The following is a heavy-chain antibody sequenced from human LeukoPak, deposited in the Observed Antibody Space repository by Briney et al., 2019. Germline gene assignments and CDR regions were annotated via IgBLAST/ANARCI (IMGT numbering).Heavy chain of an antibody. CDR1: IFTFSSYA. D-gene: IGHD3-3*01. CDR2: ISGSDGST. Sequence: SGGSVRLFCAASIFTFSSYAVSWVRQAPGKGLEWVSAISGSDGSTYYADSVKGRFTISRDNSKNTLYLQMSRLRAEDTAVYYCAKGTSSPIFEVAYYFDSWGQGTLVTVSS. J-gene: IGHJ4*02. V-gene: IGHV3-23*01. CDR3: AKGTSSPIFEVAYYFDS.